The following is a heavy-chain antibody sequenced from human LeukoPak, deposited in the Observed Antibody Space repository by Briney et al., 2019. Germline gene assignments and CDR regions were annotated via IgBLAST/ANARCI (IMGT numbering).Heavy chain of an antibody. Sequence: PSETLSLTCSVSGYSISSGYYWGWIRQPPGKGLEWIGCIYYNGNTYYSPSLKSRVTISIDTSKNQLSLKLSSVTAADTAMYYCARSHPNGYYFDSWGQGTLVTVSS. J-gene: IGHJ4*02. CDR1: GYSISSGYY. CDR3: ARSHPNGYYFDS. D-gene: IGHD2-2*03. CDR2: IYYNGNT. V-gene: IGHV4-38-2*02.